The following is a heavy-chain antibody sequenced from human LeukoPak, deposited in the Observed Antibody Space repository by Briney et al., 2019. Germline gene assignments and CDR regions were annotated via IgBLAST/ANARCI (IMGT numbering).Heavy chain of an antibody. J-gene: IGHJ3*02. D-gene: IGHD4-17*01. V-gene: IGHV3-30-3*01. CDR2: ISYDGSNK. CDR3: ARPGGDYAAFDI. Sequence: GGSLRLSCAASGFTFSSYAMHWVRQAPGKGLEWVAVISYDGSNKYYADSVKGRFTISRDNSKNTLYLQMNSLRAEDTAVYYCARPGGDYAAFDIWGQGTMVTVSS. CDR1: GFTFSSYA.